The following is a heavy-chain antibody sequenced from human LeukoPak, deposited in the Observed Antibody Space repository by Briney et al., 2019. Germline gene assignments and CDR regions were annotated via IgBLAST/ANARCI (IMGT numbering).Heavy chain of an antibody. V-gene: IGHV1-24*01. Sequence: GASVKVSCKVSGYTLTELSMHWVRQAPGKGLEWMGGFDPEDGETIYAQKFQGRVTMIEDTSTDTAYMELSSLRSEDTAVYYCATEDSSGYYHYFDYWGQGTLVTVSS. CDR1: GYTLTELS. J-gene: IGHJ4*02. CDR3: ATEDSSGYYHYFDY. D-gene: IGHD3-22*01. CDR2: FDPEDGET.